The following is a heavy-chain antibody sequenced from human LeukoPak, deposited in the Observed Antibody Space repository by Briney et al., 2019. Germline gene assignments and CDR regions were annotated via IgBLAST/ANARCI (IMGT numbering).Heavy chain of an antibody. D-gene: IGHD6-13*01. CDR3: ARAAIAAARIYYYMDV. V-gene: IGHV3-48*03. CDR2: ISSSGSTI. J-gene: IGHJ6*03. CDR1: GFTFSSYE. Sequence: PGGSLRLSCAASGFTFSSYEMNWVRQAPGKGLEWVSYISSSGSTIYYADSVKVRVTISRDNAKNSLYLQMNSLRAEDTAVYYCARAAIAAARIYYYMDVWGKGTTVTVSS.